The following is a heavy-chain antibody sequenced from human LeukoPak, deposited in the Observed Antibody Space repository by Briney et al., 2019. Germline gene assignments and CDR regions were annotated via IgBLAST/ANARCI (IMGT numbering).Heavy chain of an antibody. J-gene: IGHJ4*02. D-gene: IGHD2-15*01. CDR1: GGSIKKYD. V-gene: IGHV4-59*12. CDR3: ARDPRYCSGGSCYSVLDY. CDR2: IHYSGWT. Sequence: SETLSLTCTVSGGSIKKYDWSCIRQPPGKGLEGIAYIHYSGWTTYNPPLKRRITISLETSQNQFSLELSSVTAADTAVYYCARDPRYCSGGSCYSVLDYWGRGTVVTVSS.